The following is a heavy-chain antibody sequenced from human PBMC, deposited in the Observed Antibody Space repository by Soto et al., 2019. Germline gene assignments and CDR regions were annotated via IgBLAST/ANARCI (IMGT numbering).Heavy chain of an antibody. J-gene: IGHJ4*02. CDR3: AKDTVAIRSFYFDS. D-gene: IGHD2-21*01. V-gene: IGHV3-11*05. CDR2: IRASSAYR. Sequence: GGSLRLSCAASGFSFSDYDMSWIRQAPGKGLEWVSYIRASSAYRNYADSVTGRFTISRDNSKNTLYLQMHSLGVEDTAVYFCAKDTVAIRSFYFDSWAQGTLVTVSS. CDR1: GFSFSDYD.